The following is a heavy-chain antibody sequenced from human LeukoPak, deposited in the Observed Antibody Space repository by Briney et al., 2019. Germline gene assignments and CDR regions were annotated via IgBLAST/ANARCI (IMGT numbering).Heavy chain of an antibody. Sequence: AAVTVSRKPSGYTPSSYFIHWVRQTPAQELEWVGISNTSVGGTRHAQKFQGRGTMTRVTSTSTVYMVLSSLSSEDTAVYYCARSVASTTYYYPFDHWGQGTLVTVSS. J-gene: IGHJ4*02. V-gene: IGHV1-46*01. CDR1: GYTPSSYF. CDR2: SNTSVGGT. CDR3: ARSVASTTYYYPFDH. D-gene: IGHD2/OR15-2a*01.